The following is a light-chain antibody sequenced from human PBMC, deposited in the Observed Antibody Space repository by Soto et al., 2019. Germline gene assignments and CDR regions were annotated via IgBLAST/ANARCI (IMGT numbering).Light chain of an antibody. CDR3: QQSYTTPPLI. V-gene: IGKV1-39*01. CDR2: AAS. Sequence: DLQMTQSPSSLSASVGDRVTITCRASQSINSYLNWYQQKPGKAPKLLIHAASTLQSGVPSRFSGSGSGTDFTLTISSLQPEDCATYYCQQSYTTPPLIFGGGTNVEIK. CDR1: QSINSY. J-gene: IGKJ4*01.